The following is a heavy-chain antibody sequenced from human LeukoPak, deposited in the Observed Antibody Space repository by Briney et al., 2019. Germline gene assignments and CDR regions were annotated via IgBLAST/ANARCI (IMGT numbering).Heavy chain of an antibody. D-gene: IGHD2-2*01. CDR3: ARSVVPAAMIEGDPYYFDY. CDR1: GFTFSSYD. CDR2: IGTAGDT. V-gene: IGHV3-13*01. Sequence: GGSLRLSCAASGFTFSSYDMHWVRQATGKGLEWVSAIGTAGDTYYPGSLKGRFTISTENAKTSLYLQMNSLGAGDTAVYYCARSVVPAAMIEGDPYYFDYWGQGTLVTVSS. J-gene: IGHJ4*02.